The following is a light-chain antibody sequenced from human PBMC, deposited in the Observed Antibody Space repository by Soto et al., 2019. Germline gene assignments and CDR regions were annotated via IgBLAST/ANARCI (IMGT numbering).Light chain of an antibody. CDR2: GAS. CDR1: QSVSSN. V-gene: IGKV3-15*01. Sequence: EIAMTQSPATLSLSPGERATLSCKASQSVSSNLAWYQQKPGQAPRLLIYGASTRATGIPARFSGSVSGTEFTLTLSSLQSEDFAFYYCQQYNNWPPKVTFGQGTRLEIK. J-gene: IGKJ5*01. CDR3: QQYNNWPPKVT.